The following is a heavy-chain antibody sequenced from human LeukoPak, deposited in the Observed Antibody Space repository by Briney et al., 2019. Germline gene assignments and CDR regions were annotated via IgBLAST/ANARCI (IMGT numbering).Heavy chain of an antibody. CDR2: IYYSGST. J-gene: IGHJ4*02. CDR3: ARSSMVRGVMPLDFDY. D-gene: IGHD3-10*01. CDR1: GGSISSYY. V-gene: IGHV4-59*01. Sequence: PSGTLSLTCTVSGGSISSYYWSWIRQPPGKGLEWIGYIYYSGSTNYNPSLKSRVTISVDTSKNQFSLKLSSVTAADTAVYYCARSSMVRGVMPLDFDYWGQGTLVTVSS.